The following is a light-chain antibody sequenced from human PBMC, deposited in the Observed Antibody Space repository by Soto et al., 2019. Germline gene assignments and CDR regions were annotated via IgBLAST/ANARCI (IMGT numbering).Light chain of an antibody. CDR3: MQALESPT. CDR1: QNLLHGNGYNY. Sequence: DIVMTQSPLSLPVTPGEPASISCRSSQNLLHGNGYNYLDWYVQKPGQSPQLLIYLGSRRVSGVPDRISGSGSGTDFTLKISRVEAEDVGIYYCMQALESPTFGQGTRLDIK. V-gene: IGKV2-28*01. CDR2: LGS. J-gene: IGKJ2*01.